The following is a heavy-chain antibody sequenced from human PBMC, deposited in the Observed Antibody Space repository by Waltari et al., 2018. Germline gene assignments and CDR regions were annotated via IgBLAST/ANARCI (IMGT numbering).Heavy chain of an antibody. CDR2: ISWNSGSI. D-gene: IGHD4-17*01. Sequence: EVQLVESGGGLVQPGRSLRLSCAASGFPFDDYAMHWVRQAPGKGLEWVSGISWNSGSIGYADSVKGRFTISRDNAKNSLYLQMNSLRAEDTALYYCAKDMTTVTSNDAFDIWGQGTMVTVSS. J-gene: IGHJ3*02. CDR1: GFPFDDYA. V-gene: IGHV3-9*01. CDR3: AKDMTTVTSNDAFDI.